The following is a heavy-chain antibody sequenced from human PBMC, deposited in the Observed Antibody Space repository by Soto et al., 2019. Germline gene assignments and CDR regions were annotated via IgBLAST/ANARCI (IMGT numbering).Heavy chain of an antibody. Sequence: ASVKVSCKASGYTFASYYMHWVRQAPGQGLEWMGIINPSGGSTSYAQKFQGRVTMTRNTSISTAYMELSSLRSEDTAVYYCARGPPWHIVVASNWFDPWGQGTLVTVSS. CDR1: GYTFASYY. CDR2: INPSGGST. V-gene: IGHV1-46*01. D-gene: IGHD2-21*01. CDR3: ARGPPWHIVVASNWFDP. J-gene: IGHJ5*02.